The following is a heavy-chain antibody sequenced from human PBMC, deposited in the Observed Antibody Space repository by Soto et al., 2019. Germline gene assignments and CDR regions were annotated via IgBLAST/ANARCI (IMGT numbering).Heavy chain of an antibody. CDR3: AKARAAGTWSYYGMDV. V-gene: IGHV3-23*01. CDR2: ISGSGGST. J-gene: IGHJ6*02. D-gene: IGHD6-13*01. CDR1: GFTFSSYA. Sequence: EVQLLESGGGLVQPGGFLRLSCAASGFTFSSYAMSWVRQAPGKGLEWVSAISGSGGSTYYADSVKGRFTISRDNSKNTLYLQMNSLRAEDTAVYYCAKARAAGTWSYYGMDVWGQGTTVTVSS.